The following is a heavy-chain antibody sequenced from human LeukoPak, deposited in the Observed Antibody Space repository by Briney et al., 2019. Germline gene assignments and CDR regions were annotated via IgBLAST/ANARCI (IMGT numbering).Heavy chain of an antibody. V-gene: IGHV3-21*01. J-gene: IGHJ4*02. CDR1: GFTFSSYS. D-gene: IGHD2-21*01. CDR3: ARDLVGALEY. Sequence: GGSLRLSCAASGFTFSSYSMNWVRQAPGKGLEWVSSISSSSSYIYYADSVKGRFTISRDNSKNTLYLQMNSLRAEDTAVYYCARDLVGALEYWGQGTLVIVSS. CDR2: ISSSSSYI.